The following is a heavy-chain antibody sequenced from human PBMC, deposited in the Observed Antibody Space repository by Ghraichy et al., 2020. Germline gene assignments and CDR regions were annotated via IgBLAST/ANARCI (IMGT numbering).Heavy chain of an antibody. J-gene: IGHJ6*03. CDR1: GFIFSGSN. CDR2: IRDKPNNYAT. D-gene: IGHD6-6*01. V-gene: IGHV3-73*01. Sequence: GESLKLSCAASGFIFSGSNIHWVRQASGTGLEWVGRIRDKPNNYATSYAASVKGRFTISRDDSKNTAYLQMNSLTTEDTAVYYCTRVDLRSSLGYMDVWGKGTTVTVSS. CDR3: TRVDLRSSLGYMDV.